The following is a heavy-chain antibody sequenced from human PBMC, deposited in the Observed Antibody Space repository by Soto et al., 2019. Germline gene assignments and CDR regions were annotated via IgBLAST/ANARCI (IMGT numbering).Heavy chain of an antibody. CDR2: ISGHGDAT. Sequence: GGSLRLSCAASGFPFTGYAMSWVRQAPGKGLEWVSAISGHGDATFYADSVKGRFTISRDNSKNTLYLHMNSLRAEDTALYYCANYSVSMVRGLIIIPNYWGKGTLVTVS. J-gene: IGHJ4*02. V-gene: IGHV3-23*01. D-gene: IGHD3-10*01. CDR3: ANYSVSMVRGLIIIPNY. CDR1: GFPFTGYA.